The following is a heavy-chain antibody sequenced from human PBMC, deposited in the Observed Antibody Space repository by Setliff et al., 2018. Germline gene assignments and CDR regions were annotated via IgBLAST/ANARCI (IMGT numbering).Heavy chain of an antibody. V-gene: IGHV4-34*01. J-gene: IGHJ3*01. CDR3: ARPLEESFGGVRDSDAFDV. D-gene: IGHD3-16*01. Sequence: SETLSLTCAVYGGSFSGYYWSWIRQPPGKGLEWIGEINHISGNVRSVNYNPSLKSRVAISVDTSKNLLSLRVNSVTATDTAVYYCARPLEESFGGVRDSDAFDVWGQGTMVTVSS. CDR1: GGSFSGYY. CDR2: INHISGNVRSV.